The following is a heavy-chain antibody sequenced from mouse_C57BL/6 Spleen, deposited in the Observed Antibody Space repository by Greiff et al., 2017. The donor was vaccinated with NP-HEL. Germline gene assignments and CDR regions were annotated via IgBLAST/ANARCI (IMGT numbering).Heavy chain of an antibody. CDR3: ARWNWDFDY. V-gene: IGHV7-3*01. CDR1: GFTFTDYY. J-gene: IGHJ2*01. CDR2: IRNKANGYTT. Sequence: DVMLVESGGGLVQPGGSLSLSCAASGFTFTDYYMSWVRQPPGKALEWLGFIRNKANGYTTEYSASVKGRFTISRDNSQSILYLQMNALRAEDSATYYCARWNWDFDYWGQGTTLTVSS. D-gene: IGHD4-1*01.